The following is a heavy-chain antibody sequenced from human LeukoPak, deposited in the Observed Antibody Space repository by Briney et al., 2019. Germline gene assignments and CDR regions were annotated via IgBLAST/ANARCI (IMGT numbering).Heavy chain of an antibody. D-gene: IGHD2-2*01. CDR3: ARDRIVVVPAAEKFDY. CDR1: GYIFTSYY. Sequence: HWASVTVSCKASGYIFTSYYMHWVRQAPGQGLEWMGIINPSGGSTSYAQKFQGRVTMTRDMSTSTVYMELSSLRSEDTAVYYCARDRIVVVPAAEKFDYWGQGTLVTVSS. CDR2: INPSGGST. V-gene: IGHV1-46*01. J-gene: IGHJ4*02.